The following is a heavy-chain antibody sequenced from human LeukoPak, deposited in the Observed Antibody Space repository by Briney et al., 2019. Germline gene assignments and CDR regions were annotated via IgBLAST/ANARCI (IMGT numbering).Heavy chain of an antibody. CDR2: IYHSGST. D-gene: IGHD3-16*01. V-gene: IGHV4-38-2*02. CDR3: ARGRGGYYYYYYMDV. CDR1: GYSISSGYY. J-gene: IGHJ6*03. Sequence: SETLSLTCTVSGYSISSGYYWGWIRQPPGKGLEWIGSIYHSGSTYYNPSLKSRVTISVDTSKNQFSLKLSSVTAADTAVYYCARGRGGYYYYYYMDVWGKGTTVTVSS.